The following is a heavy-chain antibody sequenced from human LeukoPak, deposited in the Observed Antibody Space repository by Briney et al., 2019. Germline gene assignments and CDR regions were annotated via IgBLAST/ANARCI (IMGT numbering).Heavy chain of an antibody. V-gene: IGHV1-8*01. CDR1: GYTFTTSD. CDR3: ARGRPDPAGAGTYDF. D-gene: IGHD6-13*01. J-gene: IGHJ4*02. CDR2: MNPNSGKT. Sequence: ASVKVSCTASGYTFTTSDINWVRQATGQGLEWMGWMNPNSGKTGSAQKFQGRLTMTKNTSTSTAYMEVTGLKFEDTAIYYCARGRPDPAGAGTYDFWGQGTLITVSS.